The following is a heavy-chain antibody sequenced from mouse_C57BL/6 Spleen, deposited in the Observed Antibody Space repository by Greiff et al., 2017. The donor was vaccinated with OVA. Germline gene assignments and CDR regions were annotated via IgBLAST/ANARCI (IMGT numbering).Heavy chain of an antibody. CDR3: ATLYDYWFAY. J-gene: IGHJ3*01. Sequence: EVKVEESGPGLVKPSQSLSLTCSVTGYSITSGYYWNWIRQFPGNKLEWMGYISYDGSNNYNPSLKNRISITRDTSKNQFFLKLNSVTTEDTATYYCATLYDYWFAYWGQGTLVTVSA. V-gene: IGHV3-6*01. D-gene: IGHD2-4*01. CDR2: ISYDGSN. CDR1: GYSITSGYY.